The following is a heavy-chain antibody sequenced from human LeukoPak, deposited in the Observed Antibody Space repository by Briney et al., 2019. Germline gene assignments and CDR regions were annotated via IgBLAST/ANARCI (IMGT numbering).Heavy chain of an antibody. CDR3: ARTEGQWLVPGGFDY. CDR1: GYTFTGYY. D-gene: IGHD6-19*01. V-gene: IGHV1-2*04. CDR2: INPNSGGT. J-gene: IGHJ4*02. Sequence: ASVKVSCKASGYTFTGYYMHWVRQAPGQRLEWMGWINPNSGGTNYAQKFQGWVTMTRDTSISTAYMELSRLRSDDTAVYYCARTEGQWLVPGGFDYWGQGTLVTVSS.